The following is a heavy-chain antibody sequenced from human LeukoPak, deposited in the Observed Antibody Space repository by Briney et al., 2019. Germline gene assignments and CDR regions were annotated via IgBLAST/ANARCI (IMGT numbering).Heavy chain of an antibody. CDR2: TTDNCDST. CDR3: SAGWFY. D-gene: IGHD6-19*01. J-gene: IGHJ4*02. V-gene: IGHV3-23*01. Sequence: PGGPLRLSCAASGLTSSRYALIWVRHAPGKGLEWVSTTTDNCDSTFHADSVKGRFTTSRDNSRNTVFLQMNSLRAEDTAVYYCSAGWFYWGQGILVTVSS. CDR1: GLTSSRYA.